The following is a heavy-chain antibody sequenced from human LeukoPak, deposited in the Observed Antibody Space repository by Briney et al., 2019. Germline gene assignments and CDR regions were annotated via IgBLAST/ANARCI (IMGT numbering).Heavy chain of an antibody. D-gene: IGHD3-3*01. Sequence: PGGSLRLSCAASGFTVSSNYMSWVRQAPGKGLEWVSVIYSGGSTYYADSVKGRFTISRDNSKNTPYLQMNSLRAEDTAVYYCARVAPYDFWSGYYYFDYWGQGTLVTVSS. CDR1: GFTVSSNY. CDR3: ARVAPYDFWSGYYYFDY. V-gene: IGHV3-53*01. CDR2: IYSGGST. J-gene: IGHJ4*02.